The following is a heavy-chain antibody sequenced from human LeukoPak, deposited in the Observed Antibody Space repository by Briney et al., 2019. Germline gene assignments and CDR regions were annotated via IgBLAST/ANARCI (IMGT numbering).Heavy chain of an antibody. CDR3: TRDFVLLTSYDVFEN. V-gene: IGHV1-18*01. J-gene: IGHJ4*02. CDR2: INANNGDT. Sequence: ASVKVSCKASGYTFTTYGISWVRQAPGQGLEWMEWINANNGDTHYAQKLQGRITMTTDTSTSTVYMEMRSLRSDDTAVYYCTRDFVLLTSYDVFENWGQGTLVTVSS. CDR1: GYTFTTYG. D-gene: IGHD3-3*01.